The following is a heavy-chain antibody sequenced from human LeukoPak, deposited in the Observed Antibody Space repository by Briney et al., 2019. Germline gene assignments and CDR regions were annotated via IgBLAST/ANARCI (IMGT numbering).Heavy chain of an antibody. Sequence: GGSLRLSCAASGFTFSSYPMHWVRQAPGKGLEWVAVISYDGSDKYYADSVKGRFTISRDNSKNTLYLQMNSLRPEDTAVYYCARDWGRRYSSGWYGDFDYWGQGTLVTVSS. CDR3: ARDWGRRYSSGWYGDFDY. CDR1: GFTFSSYP. V-gene: IGHV3-30-3*01. D-gene: IGHD6-19*01. CDR2: ISYDGSDK. J-gene: IGHJ4*02.